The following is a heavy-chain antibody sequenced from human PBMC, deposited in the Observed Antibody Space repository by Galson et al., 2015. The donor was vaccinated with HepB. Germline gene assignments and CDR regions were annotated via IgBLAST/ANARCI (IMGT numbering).Heavy chain of an antibody. D-gene: IGHD2-15*01. Sequence: SLRLSCAASGFTFSSYWMSWVRQAPGKGLEWVANIKQDGSEKYYVDSVKGRFTISRDNAKNSLYLQMNSLRAADTAVYYCARGGDIVVVVAADPPYYYYYGMDVWGQGTTVTVSS. V-gene: IGHV3-7*04. CDR3: ARGGDIVVVVAADPPYYYYYGMDV. CDR1: GFTFSSYW. J-gene: IGHJ6*02. CDR2: IKQDGSEK.